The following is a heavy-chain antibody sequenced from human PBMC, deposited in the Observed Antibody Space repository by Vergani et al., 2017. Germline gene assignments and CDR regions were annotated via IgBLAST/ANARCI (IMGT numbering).Heavy chain of an antibody. CDR1: GFTFSSYA. J-gene: IGHJ4*02. CDR2: ISGRGDST. D-gene: IGHD6-13*01. CDR3: AKGRGSSWFRFDY. Sequence: EVQLLESGGGLVQPGGSLRLSCAASGFTFSSYAMSWVRQAPGKGLEWVSAISGRGDSTYYSDSVKGRLTISRDNSKNKLYLQRNSLRAEDTAVYYCAKGRGSSWFRFDYWGQGTLVTVSS. V-gene: IGHV3-23*01.